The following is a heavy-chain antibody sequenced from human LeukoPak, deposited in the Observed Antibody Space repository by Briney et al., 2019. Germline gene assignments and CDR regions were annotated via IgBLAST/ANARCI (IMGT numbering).Heavy chain of an antibody. V-gene: IGHV3-30*03. CDR1: GFTFSSYG. Sequence: PGGSLRLSCAASGFTFSSYGMHWVRQAPGKGLEWVAVISYDGSNKYYADSVKGRFTISRDNSKNTLYLQMNSLRAEDTAVYYCARDQTVAELFDAFDIWGQGTMVTVSS. CDR3: ARDQTVAELFDAFDI. D-gene: IGHD4-23*01. CDR2: ISYDGSNK. J-gene: IGHJ3*02.